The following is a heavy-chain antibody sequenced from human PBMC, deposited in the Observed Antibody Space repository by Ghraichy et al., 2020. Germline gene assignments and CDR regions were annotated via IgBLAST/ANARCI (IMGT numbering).Heavy chain of an antibody. CDR2: ISSSSSYI. CDR3: ARDGPRGVAAAGPDYYYYGMDV. Sequence: GGSLRLSCAASGFTFSSYSMNWVRQAPGKGLEWVSSISSSSSYIYYADSVKGRFTISRDNAKNSLYLQMNSLRAEDTAVYYCARDGPRGVAAAGPDYYYYGMDVWGQGTTVTVSS. D-gene: IGHD6-13*01. CDR1: GFTFSSYS. J-gene: IGHJ6*02. V-gene: IGHV3-21*01.